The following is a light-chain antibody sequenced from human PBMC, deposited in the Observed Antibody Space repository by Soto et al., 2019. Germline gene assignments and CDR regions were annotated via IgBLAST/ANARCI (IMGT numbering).Light chain of an antibody. Sequence: ETVVTQSPGTLSLSPGEGATLSCRASQSVDSRYLAWYQQKPGQAPRLLIHGTSNRASGIPDRFSGSGSGTDFTITIRRLEPEDFAVYYGQQYGTAPYTFGQGTTLEFK. J-gene: IGKJ2*01. V-gene: IGKV3-20*01. CDR2: GTS. CDR1: QSVDSRY. CDR3: QQYGTAPYT.